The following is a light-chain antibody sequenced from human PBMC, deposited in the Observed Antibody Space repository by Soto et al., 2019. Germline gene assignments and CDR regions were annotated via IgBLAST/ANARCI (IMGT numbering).Light chain of an antibody. Sequence: QMNKSPYSVSASIRERVTISCMASQDIRNDLGWYQQKPGKAPKLLIYAASSLQSGVPSRFSGSGSGTEFTLTISSLQSEDSTVYYCQQYNNWPVTFGGGTRVDI. J-gene: IGKJ4*01. CDR2: AAS. CDR3: QQYNNWPVT. V-gene: IGKV1-6*01. CDR1: QDIRND.